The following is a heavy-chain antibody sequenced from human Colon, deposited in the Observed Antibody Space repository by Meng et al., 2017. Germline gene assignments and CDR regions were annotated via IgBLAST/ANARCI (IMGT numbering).Heavy chain of an antibody. CDR2: IYYSGST. CDR3: ARDRKHYGERGWFDP. J-gene: IGHJ5*02. V-gene: IGHV4-30-4*01. D-gene: IGHD4-17*01. CDR1: GGSIGDGDYY. Sequence: QNSRPALVQPSQTLSHTFSVSGGSIGDGDYYCSAIRQPPGKALEWIGYIYYSGSTYSNASLKSRVTISIDRSKNQFSLKLSSVTAADTAVYYCARDRKHYGERGWFDPWGQGTLVTVSS.